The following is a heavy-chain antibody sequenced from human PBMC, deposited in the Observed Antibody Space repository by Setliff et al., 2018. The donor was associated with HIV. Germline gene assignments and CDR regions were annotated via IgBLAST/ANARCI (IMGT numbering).Heavy chain of an antibody. CDR3: ARDWAAPHYYGMDV. J-gene: IGHJ6*02. CDR1: GGSISSGSYY. D-gene: IGHD3-16*01. Sequence: LSLTCTVSGGSISSGSYYWSWIRQPAGKGLEWIGRIYTSGNTNYNPSLKSRVTISVDTSKNQLSLKLSSVTAADTAVYYCARDWAAPHYYGMDVWGQGTTVTVSS. V-gene: IGHV4-61*02. CDR2: IYTSGNT.